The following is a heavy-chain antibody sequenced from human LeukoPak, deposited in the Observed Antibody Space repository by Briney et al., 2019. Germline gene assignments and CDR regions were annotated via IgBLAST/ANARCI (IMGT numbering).Heavy chain of an antibody. D-gene: IGHD2-2*01. V-gene: IGHV1-18*01. CDR3: ARDGVVVPATYYYYYGMDV. J-gene: IGHJ6*02. CDR2: ISAYNGNT. Sequence: SVSLSCKASGYTFTSYGLSWVRQAPGQGLEWMGWISAYNGNTNYAQKLQGRVTVTTDTSTSTAYMELRSLRSDDTAVYYCARDGVVVPATYYYYYGMDVWGQGTTVIVS. CDR1: GYTFTSYG.